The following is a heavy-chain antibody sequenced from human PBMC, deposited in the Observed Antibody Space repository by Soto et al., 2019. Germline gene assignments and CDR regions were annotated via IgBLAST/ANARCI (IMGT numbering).Heavy chain of an antibody. CDR2: VRGDFVTT. J-gene: IGHJ4*02. Sequence: XGSRCLACAPSGFTFSDHAMHWVRQAPGEGLEWVSGVRGDFVTTPYADSVKGRFTISRDNSKNTLYLQMNSLRAEDTAIYYCVKEGKMGVEGFDFWGQGTLVTVSS. V-gene: IGHV3-23*01. CDR3: VKEGKMGVEGFDF. CDR1: GFTFSDHA. D-gene: IGHD1-26*01.